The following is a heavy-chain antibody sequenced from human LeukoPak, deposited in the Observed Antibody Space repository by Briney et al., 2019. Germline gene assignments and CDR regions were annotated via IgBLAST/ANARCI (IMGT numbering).Heavy chain of an antibody. CDR1: GITFSNYA. CDR2: ISGSAHKI. CDR3: AKGDDFWSGYPDY. J-gene: IGHJ4*02. V-gene: IGHV3-23*01. Sequence: GGSLRLSCVASGITFSNYAVSWVRQAPEKGLDWVSVISGSAHKIRYADSVKGRFTISRDNSENIVYLQMNNLRVEDTAVYYCAKGDDFWSGYPDYWGQGTLVTVSS. D-gene: IGHD3-3*01.